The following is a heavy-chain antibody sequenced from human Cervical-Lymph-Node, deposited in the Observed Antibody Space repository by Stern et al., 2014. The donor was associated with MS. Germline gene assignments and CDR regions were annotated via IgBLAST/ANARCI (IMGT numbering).Heavy chain of an antibody. D-gene: IGHD4-17*01. V-gene: IGHV1-69*01. CDR1: GGTFSSYE. CDR2: IIPMFGAA. J-gene: IGHJ4*02. Sequence: VQLVESGAEVKKAGPSAKVSCKASGGTFSSYEVSWVRQATGQGLEWRGEIIPMFGAANYAQKFQGRVTITADESTNTAYMEVSSLRSDDTAIYYCERLPQLVDHRDYWWGQGSLVTVSS. CDR3: ERLPQLVDHRDYW.